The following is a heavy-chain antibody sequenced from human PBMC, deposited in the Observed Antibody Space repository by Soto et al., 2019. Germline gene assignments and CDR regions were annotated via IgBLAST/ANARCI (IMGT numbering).Heavy chain of an antibody. CDR1: GGTFSSYA. CDR2: IIPIFGTA. CDR3: ARGTVLVPAAMGGYYYGMDV. J-gene: IGHJ6*02. Sequence: GASVKVSCKASGGTFSSYAISWVRQAPGQGLEWMGGIIPIFGTANYAQKFQGRVTITADESTSTAYMELSSLRSEDTAVYYCARGTVLVPAAMGGYYYGMDVWGQGTTVTVSS. D-gene: IGHD2-2*01. V-gene: IGHV1-69*13.